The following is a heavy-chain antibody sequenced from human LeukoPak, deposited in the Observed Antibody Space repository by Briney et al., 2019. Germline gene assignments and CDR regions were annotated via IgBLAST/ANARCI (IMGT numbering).Heavy chain of an antibody. J-gene: IGHJ4*02. CDR1: GINLNTYL. CDR2: INQDGGEK. Sequence: GGSLRLSCAPSGINLNTYLISWVPQAPEKGLEWLATINQDGGEKYYVDSVKGRFAISRDNAKNSLFLQMNSRRVEDTAVYYGTTFYTRLTDYWGQGTLVTVTS. CDR3: TTFYTRLTDY. D-gene: IGHD2/OR15-2a*01. V-gene: IGHV3-7*05.